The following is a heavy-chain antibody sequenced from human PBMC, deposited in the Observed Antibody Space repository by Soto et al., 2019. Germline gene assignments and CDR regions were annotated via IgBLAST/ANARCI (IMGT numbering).Heavy chain of an antibody. CDR2: ITSNSDHI. V-gene: IGHV3-21*01. J-gene: IGHJ4*02. CDR3: ATPYYYNH. Sequence: VGSLRLSCAASGFMFSAYTMSWVRQAPGKGLEWLSSITSNSDHIDYADSVRGRFTVSRDNARKSLYLQMDSLGAEDTGVYYCATPYYYNHWGPGTLVTVSS. CDR1: GFMFSAYT.